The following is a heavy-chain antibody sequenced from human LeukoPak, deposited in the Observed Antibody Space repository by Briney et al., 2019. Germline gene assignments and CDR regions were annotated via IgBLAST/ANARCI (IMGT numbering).Heavy chain of an antibody. CDR2: TYSNGRT. CDR1: GFTVSSNY. J-gene: IGHJ4*02. D-gene: IGHD3-22*01. Sequence: GSLRLSCAASGFTVSSNYMSWVRQAPGKGLEWVSVTYSNGRTYYADSVKGRFTISRDISKNTLYLQMNSLRAEDTAVYYCARDENYYDSSGYPDYWGQGTLVTVSS. CDR3: ARDENYYDSSGYPDY. V-gene: IGHV3-66*03.